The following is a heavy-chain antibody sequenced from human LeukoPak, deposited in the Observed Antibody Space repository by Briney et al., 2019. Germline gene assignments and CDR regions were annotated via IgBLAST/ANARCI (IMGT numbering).Heavy chain of an antibody. D-gene: IGHD2-15*01. CDR3: ARPVRVVAATPPDY. J-gene: IGHJ4*02. CDR2: INPNSGGT. CDR1: GYTFTYRY. V-gene: IGHV1-2*02. Sequence: GASVKVSCKASGYTFTYRYLHWVRQAPGQGLEWMGWINPNSGGTNYAQKFQGRVTMTRDTSISTAYMELSRLRSDDTAVYCCARPVRVVAATPPDYWGQGTLVTVSS.